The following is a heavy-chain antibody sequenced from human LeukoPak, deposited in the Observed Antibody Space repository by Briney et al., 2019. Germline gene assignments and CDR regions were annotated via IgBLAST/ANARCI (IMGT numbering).Heavy chain of an antibody. CDR2: INPNSGGT. CDR1: GYTFTGYY. V-gene: IGHV1-2*02. D-gene: IGHD5-18*01. J-gene: IGHJ5*02. CDR3: ARVQTDTAMVTVAGTWFDP. Sequence: ASVKVSCKASGYTFTGYYMHWVRQAPGQGLEWMGWINPNSGGTNYAQKFQGRVTMTRDTSISTAYMELSRLRSDDTAVYYCARVQTDTAMVTVAGTWFDPWGQGTLVTASS.